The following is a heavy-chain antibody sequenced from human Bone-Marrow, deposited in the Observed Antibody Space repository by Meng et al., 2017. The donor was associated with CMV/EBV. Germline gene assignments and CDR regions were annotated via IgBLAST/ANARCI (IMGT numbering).Heavy chain of an antibody. D-gene: IGHD2-2*01. J-gene: IGHJ6*02. CDR1: GYTFTSYA. Sequence: ASVKVSCKASGYTFTSYAMNWVRQAPGQGLEWMGWISAYNGNTNYAQKLQGRVTMTTDTSTSTAYMELRSLRSDDTAVYYCARDLSVPAYYYYYYGMDVWGQGTTVTVSS. V-gene: IGHV1-18*01. CDR3: ARDLSVPAYYYYYYGMDV. CDR2: ISAYNGNT.